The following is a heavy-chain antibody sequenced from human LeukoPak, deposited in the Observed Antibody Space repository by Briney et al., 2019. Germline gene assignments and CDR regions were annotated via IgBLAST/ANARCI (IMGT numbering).Heavy chain of an antibody. CDR3: TRVSYADGGYFDY. Sequence: GGSLRLSCAASGFTFSSYYMNWVRQAPGKGLEWVSSISRTSNYTYYTDSVKGRFTISRDNAKNSLYLQMNSLTAEDTAVYYCTRVSYADGGYFDYWGQGTLVTVSS. CDR2: ISRTSNYT. J-gene: IGHJ4*02. V-gene: IGHV3-21*01. CDR1: GFTFSSYY. D-gene: IGHD3-16*01.